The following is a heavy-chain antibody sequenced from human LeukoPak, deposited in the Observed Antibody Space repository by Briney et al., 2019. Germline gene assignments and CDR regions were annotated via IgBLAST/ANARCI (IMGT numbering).Heavy chain of an antibody. Sequence: GGSLRLSCAASGFTFSSYAMHWVRQAPGKGLEWVAVISYDGSNKYYADSVKGRFTISRDNSKNTLYLQMNSLRAKDTAVYYCARDDAPYYYYYYMDVWGKGTTVTVSS. J-gene: IGHJ6*03. CDR1: GFTFSSYA. V-gene: IGHV3-30*01. CDR2: ISYDGSNK. CDR3: ARDDAPYYYYYYMDV.